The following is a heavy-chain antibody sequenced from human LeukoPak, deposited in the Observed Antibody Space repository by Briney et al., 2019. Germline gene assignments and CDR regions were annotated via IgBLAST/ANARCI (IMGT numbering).Heavy chain of an antibody. J-gene: IGHJ5*02. V-gene: IGHV3-53*01. CDR2: IYSGGST. CDR3: ARLVLSRGYSGNDGNWFDP. Sequence: GGSLRLSCAASGFTVSSNYMSWVRQAPGKGLEWVSVIYSGGSTYYADSVKGRFTISRDNSKNTLYLQMNSLRAEDTAVYYCARLVLSRGYSGNDGNWFDPWGQGTLVTVSS. CDR1: GFTVSSNY. D-gene: IGHD5-12*01.